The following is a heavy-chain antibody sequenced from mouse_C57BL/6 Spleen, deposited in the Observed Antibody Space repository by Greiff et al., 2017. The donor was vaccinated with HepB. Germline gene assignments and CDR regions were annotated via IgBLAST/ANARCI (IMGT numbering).Heavy chain of an antibody. Sequence: EVKLQQSGPELVKPGASVKISCKASGYTFTDYYMNWVKQSHGKSLEWIGDINPNNGGTSYNQKFKGKATLTVDKSSSTAYMELRSLTSEDSAVYYCARSWAMDYWGQGTSVTVSS. V-gene: IGHV1-26*01. CDR2: INPNNGGT. CDR3: ARSWAMDY. J-gene: IGHJ4*01. D-gene: IGHD3-1*01. CDR1: GYTFTDYY.